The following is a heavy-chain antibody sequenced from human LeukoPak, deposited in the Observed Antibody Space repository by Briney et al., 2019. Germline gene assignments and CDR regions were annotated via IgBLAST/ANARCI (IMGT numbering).Heavy chain of an antibody. D-gene: IGHD3-22*01. Sequence: TPSETLSLTCTVSGASISSGSYYWSWIRQPAGKGLEWIGRIYFSGSTNYNPSLKSRVTISVDTSKNQFSLKLSSVTAADTAVYYCARGGGGYYDSSGYSLDFWGQGTLVTVSS. CDR2: IYFSGST. CDR1: GASISSGSYY. CDR3: ARGGGGYYDSSGYSLDF. J-gene: IGHJ4*02. V-gene: IGHV4-61*02.